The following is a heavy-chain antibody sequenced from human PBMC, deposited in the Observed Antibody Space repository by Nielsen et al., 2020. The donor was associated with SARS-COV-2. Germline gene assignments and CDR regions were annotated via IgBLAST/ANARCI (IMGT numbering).Heavy chain of an antibody. D-gene: IGHD6-19*01. CDR2: IRYDGSNK. Sequence: GESLKISCAASGFTFSSYGMHWVRQAPGKGLEWVAFIRYDGSNKYYADSVKGRFTMSRDNSKNMLYLQMDSLKSEDTAVYYCAKDGKPYSSGLSWFDSWGQGTLVTVSS. CDR3: AKDGKPYSSGLSWFDS. J-gene: IGHJ5*01. V-gene: IGHV3-30*02. CDR1: GFTFSSYG.